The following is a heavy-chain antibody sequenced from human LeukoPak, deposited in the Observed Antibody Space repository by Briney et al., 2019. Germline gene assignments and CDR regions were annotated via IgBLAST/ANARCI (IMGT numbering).Heavy chain of an antibody. Sequence: GGSLRLSCAASGFTFSSYEMNWVRQAPGKGLEWVSYISSSGSTIYYADSVKGRFTISRDNSKNTLYLQMNSLKTEDTAVYYCTTGLQLLYDGLQLDYWGQGTLVTVSS. J-gene: IGHJ4*02. D-gene: IGHD3-3*01. CDR3: TTGLQLLYDGLQLDY. CDR1: GFTFSSYE. V-gene: IGHV3-48*03. CDR2: ISSSGSTI.